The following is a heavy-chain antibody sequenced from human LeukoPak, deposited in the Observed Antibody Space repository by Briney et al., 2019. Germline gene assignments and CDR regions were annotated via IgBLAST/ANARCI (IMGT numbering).Heavy chain of an antibody. CDR3: ARDAAYYDFWSGDYYYYMDV. CDR1: GFTFSSYW. CDR2: IKQDGSEK. Sequence: GGSLRLSCAASGFTFSSYWMSWVRQAPGKGLEWVANIKQDGSEKYYVHSVKGRFTISRDNAKNSLYLQMNSLRAEDTAVYYCARDAAYYDFWSGDYYYYMDVWGKGATVTVSS. D-gene: IGHD3-3*01. V-gene: IGHV3-7*01. J-gene: IGHJ6*03.